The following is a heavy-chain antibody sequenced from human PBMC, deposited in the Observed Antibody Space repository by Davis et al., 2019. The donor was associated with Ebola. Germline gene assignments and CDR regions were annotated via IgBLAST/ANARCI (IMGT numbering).Heavy chain of an antibody. CDR2: IKEDGSQT. D-gene: IGHD4-23*01. V-gene: IGHV3-7*01. CDR3: VTTSGSDPELH. J-gene: IGHJ4*02. CDR1: GFTFSSYW. Sequence: PGGSLRLSCAASGFTFSSYWMSWVRQAPGGLEWVGKIKEDGSQTYYVDSVRGRFTISRDNAQNSLYLQMNSLRADDTAVYYCVTTSGSDPELHWGQGTLVTVSS.